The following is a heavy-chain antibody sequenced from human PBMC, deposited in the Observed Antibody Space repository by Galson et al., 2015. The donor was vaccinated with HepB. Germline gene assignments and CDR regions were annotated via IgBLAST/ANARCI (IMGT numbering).Heavy chain of an antibody. J-gene: IGHJ4*02. V-gene: IGHV1-69*13. CDR2: IIPIFGIA. D-gene: IGHD3-22*01. Sequence: SVKVSCKASGGTFSSYAISWVRQAPGQGLEWMGGIIPIFGIANYAQKFQGRVTITADESTSTAYMELSSLRSEDTAVYYCARRYYYDSSGYYPDWGQGTLVTVSS. CDR1: GGTFSSYA. CDR3: ARRYYYDSSGYYPD.